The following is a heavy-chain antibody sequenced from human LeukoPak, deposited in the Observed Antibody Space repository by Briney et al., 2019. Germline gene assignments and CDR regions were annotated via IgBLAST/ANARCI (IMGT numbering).Heavy chain of an antibody. V-gene: IGHV3-53*01. D-gene: IGHD5-18*01. CDR1: GFTVSSIC. J-gene: IGHJ4*02. Sequence: PGGSLRLSCAASGFTVSSICMTWVRQAPGMGLEWVSVLCSGGSTYYADSVKGRFTISTDNSKNTLYLQMNSLRAEDTAVYYCARKVGYGYALDYWGQGTLVTVSS. CDR2: LCSGGST. CDR3: ARKVGYGYALDY.